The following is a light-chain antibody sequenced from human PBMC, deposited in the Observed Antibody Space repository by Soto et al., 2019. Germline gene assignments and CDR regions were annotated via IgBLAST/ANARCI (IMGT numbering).Light chain of an antibody. CDR1: QSVSSN. J-gene: IGKJ5*01. V-gene: IGKV3-15*01. Sequence: EIVMTQSPATLSVSPWEIATLSCRASQSVSSNLAWYQQKPGQAPRLLIYGASTRATGIPARFSGSGSGTEFTLTIDSLQPEDFATYYCQQSYTTPRITFGQGTRLEI. CDR3: QQSYTTPRIT. CDR2: GAS.